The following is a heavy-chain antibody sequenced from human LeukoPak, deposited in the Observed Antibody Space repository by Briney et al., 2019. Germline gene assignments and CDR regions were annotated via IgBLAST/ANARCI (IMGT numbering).Heavy chain of an antibody. D-gene: IGHD3-22*01. CDR3: ARYHYYDSSGYYWFDP. CDR1: GGSISSYY. V-gene: IGHV4-4*07. J-gene: IGHJ5*02. Sequence: SETLSLTCTVSGGSISSYYWSWIRQPAGKGLEWIGRIHTSGSTNYNPSLKSRVTMSVDTSKNQFSLKLSSVTAADTAVYYCARYHYYDSSGYYWFDPWGQGTLVTVSS. CDR2: IHTSGST.